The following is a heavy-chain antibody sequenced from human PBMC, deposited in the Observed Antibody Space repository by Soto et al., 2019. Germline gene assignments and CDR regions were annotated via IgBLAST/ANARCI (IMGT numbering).Heavy chain of an antibody. J-gene: IGHJ6*02. V-gene: IGHV3-7*05. D-gene: IGHD2-8*01. CDR2: IKQDESEK. CDR1: GFTFSSYW. Sequence: GGSLRLSCAASGFTFSSYWMSWVRQAPGKGLEWVANIKQDESEKYYVDSVKGRFTISRDNAKNSLYLQMNSLRAEDTAVYYCARSVLLDYYYYGMDVWGQGTTVTVSS. CDR3: ARSVLLDYYYYGMDV.